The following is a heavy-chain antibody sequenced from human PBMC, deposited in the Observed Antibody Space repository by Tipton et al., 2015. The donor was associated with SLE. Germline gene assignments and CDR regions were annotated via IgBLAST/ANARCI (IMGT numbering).Heavy chain of an antibody. D-gene: IGHD6-6*01. J-gene: IGHJ4*02. CDR2: IYYSGST. Sequence: TLSLTCAVSGDSITNGGYSWTWIRQPPGKGLEWIGYIYYSGSTNYNPSLKSRVTISVDTSKNQFSLKLSSVTAADTAVYYCARVVEQLVGFDYWGQGTLVTVSS. V-gene: IGHV4-61*08. CDR3: ARVVEQLVGFDY. CDR1: GDSITNGGYS.